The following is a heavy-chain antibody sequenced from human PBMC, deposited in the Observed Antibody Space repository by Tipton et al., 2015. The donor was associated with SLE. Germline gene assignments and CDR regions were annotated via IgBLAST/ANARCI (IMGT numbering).Heavy chain of an antibody. CDR3: ARHYDSTGFGRDTWFAP. Sequence: TLSLTCTVSGGSIRDYYWSWIRQPPGKGLEGIGHIYTGGTTNNPSHKSRITISVDTPKKPLSLKLRSVTAADTAEYYCARHYDSTGFGRDTWFAPWGQGTLVTVSS. CDR2: IYTGGTT. V-gene: IGHV4-4*09. J-gene: IGHJ5*02. CDR1: GGSIRDYY. D-gene: IGHD3-22*01.